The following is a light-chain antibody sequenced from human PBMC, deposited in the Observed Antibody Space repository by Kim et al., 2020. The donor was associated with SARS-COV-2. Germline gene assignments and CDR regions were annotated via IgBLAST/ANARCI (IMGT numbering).Light chain of an antibody. CDR3: QVWDSSSVL. J-gene: IGLJ2*01. Sequence: SYELTQPLSVSVALGQTASITCVGDNIGIKNVQWYQQKAGQAPVVVIYRDSNRASGIPQRFSGSNSGNTATLTISGAQAGDEADYYCQVWDSSSVLFGGGTKLTVL. V-gene: IGLV3-9*01. CDR2: RDS. CDR1: NIGIKN.